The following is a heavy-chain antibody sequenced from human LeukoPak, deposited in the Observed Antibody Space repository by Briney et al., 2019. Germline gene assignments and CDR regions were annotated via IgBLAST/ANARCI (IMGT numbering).Heavy chain of an antibody. CDR1: GGSISSYY. V-gene: IGHV4-59*06. CDR3: ARLVRGSRYFDY. J-gene: IGHJ4*02. D-gene: IGHD3-10*01. Sequence: SETLSLTCTVSGGSISSYYWSWIRRPPGKGLEWIGYIYYSGSTYYNPSLKSRVTISVDTSKNQFSLKLSSVTAADTAVYYCARLVRGSRYFDYWGQGTLVTVSS. CDR2: IYYSGST.